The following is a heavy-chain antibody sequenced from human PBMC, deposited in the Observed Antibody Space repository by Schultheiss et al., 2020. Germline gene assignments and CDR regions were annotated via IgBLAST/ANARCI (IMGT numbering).Heavy chain of an antibody. CDR2: ISGSGGST. CDR1: GFTFDDYA. V-gene: IGHV3-23*01. D-gene: IGHD6-19*01. Sequence: GGSLRLSCAASGFTFDDYAMHWVRQAPGKGLEWVSGISGSGGSTYYADSVKGRFTISRDNSKNTLYLQMNSLRAEDTAVYYCARDSGYSSGWYYFDFWGQGTLVNVSS. J-gene: IGHJ4*02. CDR3: ARDSGYSSGWYYFDF.